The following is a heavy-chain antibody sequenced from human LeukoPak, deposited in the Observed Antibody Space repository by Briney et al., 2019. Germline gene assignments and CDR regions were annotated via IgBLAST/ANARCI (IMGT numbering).Heavy chain of an antibody. J-gene: IGHJ4*02. CDR3: ARGAIVGANFDY. Sequence: GGTLRLSCADSGFTFGRYWMHWVRQAPGKGLVWVSHITTDGSGTSYADSVKGRFTISRDNAKNTLYLQMNSLRAEDTAVYYCARGAIVGANFDYWGQGTLVTVSS. V-gene: IGHV3-74*01. CDR1: GFTFGRYW. D-gene: IGHD1-26*01. CDR2: ITTDGSGT.